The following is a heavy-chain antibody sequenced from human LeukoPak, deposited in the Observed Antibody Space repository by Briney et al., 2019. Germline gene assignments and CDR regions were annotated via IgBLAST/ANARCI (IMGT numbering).Heavy chain of an antibody. CDR3: ARHSHCCGSVSFGGGFIEY. J-gene: IGHJ4*02. Sequence: SETLSLTCTVSGGSISDYYWSWIRQPPGKGLEWIGYIYSNGSTNTNPSLSSRVTISVDASTNQFSLNLSSVTAADTAMYYCARHSHCCGSVSFGGGFIEYFGEGALVTLSS. CDR2: IYSNGST. V-gene: IGHV4-59*08. CDR1: GGSISDYY. D-gene: IGHD3-10*01.